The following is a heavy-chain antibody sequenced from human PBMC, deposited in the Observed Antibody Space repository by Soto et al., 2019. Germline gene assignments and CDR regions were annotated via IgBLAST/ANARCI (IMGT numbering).Heavy chain of an antibody. Sequence: QVQLVQSGAEVKGPGASVKVSCRPSGYTFTANYIHWVRQAPGQGLEWMAWMAPRTGDTRFAQKFQGRVTMTRDMSIGTAYMELTTLTLDDTAVYYCARGSGSSWFDYWGQGTQVAVSS. V-gene: IGHV1-2*02. CDR3: ARGSGSSWFDY. CDR1: GYTFTANY. CDR2: MAPRTGDT. D-gene: IGHD6-25*01. J-gene: IGHJ4*02.